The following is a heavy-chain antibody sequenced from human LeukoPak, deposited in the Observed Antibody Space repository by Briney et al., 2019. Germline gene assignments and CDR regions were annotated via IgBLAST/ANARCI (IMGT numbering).Heavy chain of an antibody. CDR3: AKFVGYDFWSGYSPSLGYYYYMDV. V-gene: IGHV3-23*01. CDR1: GFTFSSYA. Sequence: GGSLRLSCGASGFTFSSYAMSWVRQAPGKGLEWVSAISGSGGSTYYADSVKGRFTISRDNSKNTLYLQMNSLRAEDTAVYYCAKFVGYDFWSGYSPSLGYYYYMDVWGKGTTVTVSS. J-gene: IGHJ6*03. CDR2: ISGSGGST. D-gene: IGHD3-3*01.